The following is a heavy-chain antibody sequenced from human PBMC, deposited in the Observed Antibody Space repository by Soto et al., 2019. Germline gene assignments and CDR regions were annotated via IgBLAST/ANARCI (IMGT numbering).Heavy chain of an antibody. D-gene: IGHD6-19*01. V-gene: IGHV5-51*01. Sequence: EVQLVPSGAEVKKPGESLKISCKGSGYSFTTYWIGWVRQMPGKGLEWMGTIYPGDSDTRYSPSFQGQVTISADKSINTAYLQWSSLRASDTAMYYCARRAEDTEYFQHWGQGTLVTVSS. CDR3: ARRAEDTEYFQH. CDR1: GYSFTTYW. J-gene: IGHJ1*01. CDR2: IYPGDSDT.